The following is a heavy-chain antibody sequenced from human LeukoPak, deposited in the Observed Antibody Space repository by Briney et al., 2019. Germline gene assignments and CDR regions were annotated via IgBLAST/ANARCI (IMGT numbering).Heavy chain of an antibody. D-gene: IGHD5-18*01. CDR3: AKFGYTYGPTHYYDYGMDV. Sequence: SETLSLTCTVSGGSISTYYWSWIRQPPGKGLEWIGYIYYSGSTNYNPSLKSRVTISVDTSKNQFSLKLSSVTAADTAVYYCAKFGYTYGPTHYYDYGMDVWGQGTTVTVSS. CDR1: GGSISTYY. V-gene: IGHV4-59*01. CDR2: IYYSGST. J-gene: IGHJ6*02.